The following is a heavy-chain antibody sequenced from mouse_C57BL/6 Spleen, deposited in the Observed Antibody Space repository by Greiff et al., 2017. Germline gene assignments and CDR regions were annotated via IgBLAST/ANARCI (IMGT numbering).Heavy chain of an antibody. J-gene: IGHJ4*01. CDR2: ISYDGSN. CDR3: AREDPYAMDY. Sequence: VQLKQSGPGLVKPSQSLSLTCSVTGYSITSGYYWNWIRQFPGNKLEWMGYISYDGSNNYNPSLKNRISITRDTSKNQFFLKLNSVTTEDTATYYCAREDPYAMDYWGQGTSVTVSS. CDR1: GYSITSGYY. V-gene: IGHV3-6*01.